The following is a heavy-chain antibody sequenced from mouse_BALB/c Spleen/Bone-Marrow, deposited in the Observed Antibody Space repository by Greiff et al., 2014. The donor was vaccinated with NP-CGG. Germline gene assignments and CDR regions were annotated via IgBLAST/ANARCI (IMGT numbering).Heavy chain of an antibody. Sequence: QVQLQQSGAELVKPGASVKLSCKASGYTFTSYWMHWVKQRPGQGLEWIGEINPSNGRTNYNEKFKSKATLTVDKSSSTAYMQLSSLTSEDSAVYYCARSGYDGFAYWGRGTLVTVSA. D-gene: IGHD2-2*01. J-gene: IGHJ3*01. V-gene: IGHV1S81*02. CDR2: INPSNGRT. CDR1: GYTFTSYW. CDR3: ARSGYDGFAY.